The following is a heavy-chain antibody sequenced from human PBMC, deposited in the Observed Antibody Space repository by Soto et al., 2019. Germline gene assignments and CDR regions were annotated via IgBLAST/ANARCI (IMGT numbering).Heavy chain of an antibody. V-gene: IGHV6-1*01. CDR3: ARDDTWVIAAIAQDQYYGMDV. CDR1: GDTVSSNSAA. Sequence: QVPLLQSGPGLVKPSQTLSLTCVLSGDTVSSNSAAWNWIRQSPSRGLEWLGRTYYRSEWFADYALSVKGRITIIADASKNQFSLHLRSMTPEDTAVYYCARDDTWVIAAIAQDQYYGMDVWGQGTTVTVSS. D-gene: IGHD6-25*01. J-gene: IGHJ6*02. CDR2: TYYRSEWFA.